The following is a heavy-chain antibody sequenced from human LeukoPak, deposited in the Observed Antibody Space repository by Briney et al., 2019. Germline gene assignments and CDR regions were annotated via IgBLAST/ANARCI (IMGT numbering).Heavy chain of an antibody. CDR3: ARDRWGYDSSGYYYVS. D-gene: IGHD3-22*01. CDR2: INPNSGGT. V-gene: IGHV1-2*02. Sequence: ASVKVSCKASGYTFTGYYMHWVRQAPGQGLEWMGWINPNSGGTNYAQKFQGRVTMTRDTSISTAYMELSGLRSDDTAVYYCARDRWGYDSSGYYYVSWGQGTLVTVSS. J-gene: IGHJ5*02. CDR1: GYTFTGYY.